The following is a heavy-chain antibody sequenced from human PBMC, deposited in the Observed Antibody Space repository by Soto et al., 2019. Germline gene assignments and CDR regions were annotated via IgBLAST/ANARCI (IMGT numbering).Heavy chain of an antibody. J-gene: IGHJ5*02. CDR2: ISASGGQT. CDR3: LHPPFHP. Sequence: EVQLLESGGGLVQPGGSLRLSCAASGFTFSNYAMSWVRQAPGKGLEWVSTISASGGQTYYADSVEGRFTISRDNSRNTVHLQMSTRRVGERALYYCLHPPFHPWAQGPLVTVSS. V-gene: IGHV3-23*01. CDR1: GFTFSNYA.